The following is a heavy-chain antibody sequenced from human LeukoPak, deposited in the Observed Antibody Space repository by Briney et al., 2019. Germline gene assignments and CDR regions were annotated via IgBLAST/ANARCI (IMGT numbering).Heavy chain of an antibody. V-gene: IGHV3-30*18. J-gene: IGHJ3*02. D-gene: IGHD5-18*01. Sequence: GGSLRLSCAASGFTFSSYGMHWVRQAPGKGLEWVAVISYDGSNKYYADSVKGRFTISRDNSKNTLYLQMNSLRAEDTAVYYCAKTIQLWEDAFDIWGQGTMVTVSS. CDR2: ISYDGSNK. CDR1: GFTFSSYG. CDR3: AKTIQLWEDAFDI.